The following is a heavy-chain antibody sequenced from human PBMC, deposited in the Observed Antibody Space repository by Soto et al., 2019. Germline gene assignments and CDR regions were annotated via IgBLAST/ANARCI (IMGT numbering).Heavy chain of an antibody. CDR2: ISLYSDGT. Sequence: SVKGSCKTSGYTFSNYGITWVRQAPGQPLEWLGWISLYSDGTNYAQKFQGRVSMTTDTSTTTAYMELRSLRSDDTAVYYCARVVPGAEAWFGPWGQGTLVTVSS. CDR3: ARVVPGAEAWFGP. J-gene: IGHJ5*02. V-gene: IGHV1-18*01. CDR1: GYTFSNYG. D-gene: IGHD2-2*01.